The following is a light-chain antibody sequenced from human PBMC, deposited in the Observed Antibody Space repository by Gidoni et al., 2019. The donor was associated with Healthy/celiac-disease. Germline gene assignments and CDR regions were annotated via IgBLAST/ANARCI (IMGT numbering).Light chain of an antibody. CDR3: QQYNNSPMT. CDR2: GSS. Sequence: EIVMTQSPATLSVSPGERATLYCRARQSVSSNLAWYQQKPVQSPRRLIYGSSTRATGSPARFSGSGSGTEFTLTIISLHAEDFAVDDCQQYNNSPMTFGPGTKVDIK. J-gene: IGKJ3*01. CDR1: QSVSSN. V-gene: IGKV3-15*01.